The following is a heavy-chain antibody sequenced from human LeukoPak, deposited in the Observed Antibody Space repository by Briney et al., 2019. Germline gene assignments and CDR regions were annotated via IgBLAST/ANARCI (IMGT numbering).Heavy chain of an antibody. CDR1: GFTFTNYG. CDR2: IRYDGSNK. D-gene: IGHD6-13*01. J-gene: IGHJ4*02. V-gene: IGHV3-30*02. Sequence: SGGSLRLSCAASGFTFTNYGMHWVRQAPGKGLEWVAFIRYDGSNKYYADSVKGRFTVSRDNSKNTLYLQMNSLRAEDTAMYYCAKDHGIAAAGVFDYWGQATLVTVSS. CDR3: AKDHGIAAAGVFDY.